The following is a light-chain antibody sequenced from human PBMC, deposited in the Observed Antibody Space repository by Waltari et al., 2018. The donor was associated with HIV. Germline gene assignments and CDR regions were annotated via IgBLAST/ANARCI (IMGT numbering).Light chain of an antibody. V-gene: IGLV9-49*01. CDR1: SGYSNYK. CDR3: GADHGSGSNWV. Sequence: QPVLTQPPSASASLGASVTLTCTLSSGYSNYKVDWYQQGPGKGPRFVMRVGTGGIVGSKGDGIPDRFSVLGSGLNRYLTINNIQEEDESDYYCGADHGSGSNWVFGGGTKLTVL. J-gene: IGLJ2*01. CDR2: VGTGGIVG.